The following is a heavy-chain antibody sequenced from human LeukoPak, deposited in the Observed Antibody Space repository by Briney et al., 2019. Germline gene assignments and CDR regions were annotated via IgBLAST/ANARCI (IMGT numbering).Heavy chain of an antibody. Sequence: PSETLSLTCTVSGGSISSSSYYWGWIRQPPGKGLEWIGSIYYSGSTYYNPSLKSRVTISVDTSKNQFSLKLSSVTAADTAVYYCARVRPSYDSSGYYYDYYYYYGMDVWGQGTTVTVSS. CDR2: IYYSGST. CDR1: GGSISSSSYY. V-gene: IGHV4-39*07. CDR3: ARVRPSYDSSGYYYDYYYYYGMDV. J-gene: IGHJ6*02. D-gene: IGHD3-22*01.